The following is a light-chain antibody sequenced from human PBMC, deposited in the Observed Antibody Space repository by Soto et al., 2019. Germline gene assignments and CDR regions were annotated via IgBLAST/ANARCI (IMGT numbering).Light chain of an antibody. Sequence: QSVLTQPPSASGTPGQRVTISCSGSRSNIGSSNVYWYQQVPGTAPKLLIYKNNQRPSGVPDRFSGSKSGTSASLAISGLRSDDEADYYCEAWDDSLSGAVFGGGTQLTVL. CDR1: RSNIGSSN. CDR2: KNN. V-gene: IGLV1-47*01. J-gene: IGLJ7*01. CDR3: EAWDDSLSGAV.